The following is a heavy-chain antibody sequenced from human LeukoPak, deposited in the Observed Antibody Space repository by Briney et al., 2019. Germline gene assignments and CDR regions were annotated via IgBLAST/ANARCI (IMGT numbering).Heavy chain of an antibody. J-gene: IGHJ3*01. CDR2: IRHKARSYTT. CDR1: GFTFSDHC. CDR3: ARIDVRDAFDF. V-gene: IGHV3-72*01. Sequence: GGSLRLSCAASGFTFSDHCMDWVRQAPGTGLEWVGRIRHKARSYTTDCAASVKGRLAISRDDSRNSVYLQMNSLRTEDTAVYYCARIDVRDAFDFWGRGTMVTVSS.